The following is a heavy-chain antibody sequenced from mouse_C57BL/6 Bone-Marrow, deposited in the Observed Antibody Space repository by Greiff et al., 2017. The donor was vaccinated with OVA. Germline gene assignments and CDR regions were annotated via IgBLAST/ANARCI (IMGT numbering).Heavy chain of an antibody. CDR2: SRNKANDYTT. Sequence: EVQLVESGGGLVQSGRSLRLSCATSGFTFSDFYMEWVRQAPGKGLEWIAASRNKANDYTTEYSASVKGRFIVSRDTSQSILYLQMNALRAEDTAIYYCARDGDYGSSYWYFDVWGTGTTVTVSS. J-gene: IGHJ1*03. CDR1: GFTFSDFY. V-gene: IGHV7-1*01. CDR3: ARDGDYGSSYWYFDV. D-gene: IGHD1-1*01.